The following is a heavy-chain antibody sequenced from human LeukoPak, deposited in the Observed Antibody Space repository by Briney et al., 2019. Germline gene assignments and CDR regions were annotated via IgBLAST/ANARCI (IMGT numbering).Heavy chain of an antibody. J-gene: IGHJ5*02. CDR2: IYYSGST. V-gene: IGHV4-59*08. D-gene: IGHD6-19*01. Sequence: SETRSLTCTVSGGSISSYYWSWIRQPPGKGLEWIGYIYYSGSTNYNPSLKSRVTISVDTSKNQFSLKLSSVTAADTAVYYCARQGIAVAGAWFDPWGQGTLVTVSS. CDR3: ARQGIAVAGAWFDP. CDR1: GGSISSYY.